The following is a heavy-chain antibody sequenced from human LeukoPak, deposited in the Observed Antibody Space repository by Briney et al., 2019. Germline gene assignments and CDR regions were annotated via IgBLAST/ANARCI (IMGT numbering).Heavy chain of an antibody. D-gene: IGHD5-24*01. CDR2: IYYSGRT. V-gene: IGHV4-59*01. CDR3: ARGRWLPNAFDI. Sequence: PSETLSLTCTVSGDSINSYYWNWIRQPPGKGLEWIGYIYYSGRTDYNPSLKSRVPISVDTSKHQFSMKLKSVTAADTAVYFCARGRWLPNAFDIWGQGTMVTVFS. CDR1: GDSINSYY. J-gene: IGHJ3*02.